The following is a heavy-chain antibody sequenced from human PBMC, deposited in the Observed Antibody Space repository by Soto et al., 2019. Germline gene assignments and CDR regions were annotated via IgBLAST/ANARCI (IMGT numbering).Heavy chain of an antibody. CDR3: ARDLRSIVATSNYYGMDV. J-gene: IGHJ6*02. CDR2: ISSSSSYT. V-gene: IGHV3-11*06. D-gene: IGHD5-12*01. CDR1: GFTFSDYY. Sequence: QVQLVESGGGLVKPGGSLRLSCAASGFTFSDYYMSWIRQAPGKGLEWVSYISSSSSYTNYADSVKGRFTISRDNAKNSLDLQMNSLRAEDTAVYYCARDLRSIVATSNYYGMDVWGQGTTVTVSS.